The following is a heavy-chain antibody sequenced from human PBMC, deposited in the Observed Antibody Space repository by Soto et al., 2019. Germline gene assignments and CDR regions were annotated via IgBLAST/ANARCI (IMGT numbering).Heavy chain of an antibody. CDR2: IIPIFGTA. V-gene: IGHV1-69*13. Sequence: SVKVSCKASGGTFSSYAISWVRQAPGQGLEWMGGIIPIFGTANYAQKFQGRVTITADESTSTAYMELSSLRSEDTAVYYCAKYCSGGSCYSQPNYYYYGMDVWGQGTKVTVSS. CDR1: GGTFSSYA. J-gene: IGHJ6*02. D-gene: IGHD2-15*01. CDR3: AKYCSGGSCYSQPNYYYYGMDV.